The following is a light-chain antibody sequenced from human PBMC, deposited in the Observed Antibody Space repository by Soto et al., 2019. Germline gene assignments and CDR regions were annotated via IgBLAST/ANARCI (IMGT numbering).Light chain of an antibody. J-gene: IGKJ5*01. CDR2: AAS. CDR3: QQSYSTLPIT. CDR1: QSSSNF. V-gene: IGKV1-39*01. Sequence: DIQMTQSPSSLSASVGDRVTITCRASQSSSNFLNWYQQKPGKAPKLLIYAASTLQSGVPSRFSGSGSGTDFTLTISSLQPEDFATYYCQQSYSTLPITFGQGTRLEIK.